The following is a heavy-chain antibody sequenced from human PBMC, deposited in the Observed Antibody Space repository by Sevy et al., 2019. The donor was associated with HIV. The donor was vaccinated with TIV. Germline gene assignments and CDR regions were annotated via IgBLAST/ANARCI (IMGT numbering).Heavy chain of an antibody. J-gene: IGHJ4*02. Sequence: GGSLRLSCAASGFAFSSHAMHWVRQAPGKGLEWVAVISYEGTETFYAASVEGRFTISSDKSKNMLSLQINSLRPEDTAVYYCARDGGYSIKWYPLYWGQGTLVTVSS. CDR1: GFAFSSHA. V-gene: IGHV3-30-3*01. D-gene: IGHD6-13*01. CDR2: ISYEGTET. CDR3: ARDGGYSIKWYPLY.